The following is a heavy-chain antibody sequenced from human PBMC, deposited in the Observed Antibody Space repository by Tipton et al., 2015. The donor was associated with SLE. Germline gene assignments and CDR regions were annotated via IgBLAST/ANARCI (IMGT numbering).Heavy chain of an antibody. CDR1: GGSISSHY. CDR2: IYYSGST. J-gene: IGHJ4*02. V-gene: IGHV4-59*11. CDR3: ASVDTAIL. D-gene: IGHD5-18*01. Sequence: TLSLTCTVSGGSISSHYWSWIRQPPGKGLEWIGYIYYSGSTNYNPSLKSRVTISVDTSKNQFSLKLSSVTAADTAVYYCASVDTAILWGQGTLVTVSS.